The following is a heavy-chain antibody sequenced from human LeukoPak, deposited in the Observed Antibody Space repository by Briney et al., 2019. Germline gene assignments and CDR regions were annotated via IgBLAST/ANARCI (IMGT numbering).Heavy chain of an antibody. Sequence: SQTLSLTCTVSGGSISSGGYYWSWIRQHPGKGLEWIGYIYYSGSTYYNPSLKSRVTISVDTSKNQFSLKLSSVTAADTAVYYCARSTTGIDAFDIWGQGTMVTVSS. V-gene: IGHV4-31*03. CDR2: IYYSGST. J-gene: IGHJ3*02. CDR1: GGSISSGGYY. CDR3: ARSTTGIDAFDI. D-gene: IGHD4-17*01.